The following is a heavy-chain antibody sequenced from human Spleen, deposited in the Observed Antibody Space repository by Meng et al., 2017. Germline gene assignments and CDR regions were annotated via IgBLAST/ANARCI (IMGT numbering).Heavy chain of an antibody. Sequence: VQLHPWGSGLLKSSETLSLTCAVYDGSFTNYYWTWIRQPPGKGLEWIGEINRAGYTFYNPSLNSRVTMSVDTSKNHFSLRLSSVTVADTAVYYCARITTRWFDPWGQGTLVTVSS. CDR2: INRAGYT. CDR1: DGSFTNYY. V-gene: IGHV4-34*01. D-gene: IGHD3-16*01. J-gene: IGHJ5*02. CDR3: ARITTRWFDP.